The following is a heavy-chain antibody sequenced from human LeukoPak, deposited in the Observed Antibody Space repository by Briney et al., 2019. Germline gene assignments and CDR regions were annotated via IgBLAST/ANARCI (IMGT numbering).Heavy chain of an antibody. CDR3: ARWGLDYYGSGNYPFDY. J-gene: IGHJ4*02. D-gene: IGHD3-10*01. V-gene: IGHV4-34*01. Sequence: PSETLSLTCAVYGGSFSGYYWNWIRQPPGKGLEWIGGINHSGNTNYNPSLKSRVTISVDTSKNQFSLKLSSVTAADTAVYYCARWGLDYYGSGNYPFDYWGQGTLVTVSS. CDR1: GGSFSGYY. CDR2: INHSGNT.